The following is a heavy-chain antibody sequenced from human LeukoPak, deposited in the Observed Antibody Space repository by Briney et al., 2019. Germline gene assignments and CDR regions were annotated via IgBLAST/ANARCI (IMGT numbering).Heavy chain of an antibody. CDR3: AKEGGGYCSSTSCYFPDY. CDR1: GFTVSSNY. Sequence: GGSLRLSCAASGFTVSSNYMSWVRQAPGKGLEWVSVIYSGGSTYYADSVKGRFTISRDNSKNTLYLQMNSLRAEDTAVYYCAKEGGGYCSSTSCYFPDYWGQGTLVTVSS. V-gene: IGHV3-53*05. CDR2: IYSGGST. J-gene: IGHJ4*02. D-gene: IGHD2-2*01.